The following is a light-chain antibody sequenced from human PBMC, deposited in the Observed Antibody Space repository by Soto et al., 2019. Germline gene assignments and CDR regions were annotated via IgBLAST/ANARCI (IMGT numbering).Light chain of an antibody. CDR2: AAS. CDR1: QTIDRY. CDR3: QQSYNAPFN. V-gene: IGKV1-39*01. Sequence: IQMTQSPSSLFASVGDTVTITCRASQTIDRYLNWFQQKSGQAPKLLMNAASTLRSGVPSRFSASGSGTDFTLTISSLQTEDYATYYCQQSYNAPFNFGPGTKVDIK. J-gene: IGKJ3*01.